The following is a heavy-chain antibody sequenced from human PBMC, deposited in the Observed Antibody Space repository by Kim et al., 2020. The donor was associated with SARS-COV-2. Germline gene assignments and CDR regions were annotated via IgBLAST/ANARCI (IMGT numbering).Heavy chain of an antibody. V-gene: IGHV1-3*01. D-gene: IGHD3-10*01. CDR2: INGGSGNT. CDR1: GYTFSTYP. CDR3: TFQSGGRLY. J-gene: IGHJ4*02. Sequence: ASVKVSCKASGYTFSTYPMHWVRQAPGQRLEWMWWINGGSGNTMYSRRLQGRVTITRDTSATTAYMELSSLRSEDTAFYYCTFQSGGRLYWGQGTLVTVSS.